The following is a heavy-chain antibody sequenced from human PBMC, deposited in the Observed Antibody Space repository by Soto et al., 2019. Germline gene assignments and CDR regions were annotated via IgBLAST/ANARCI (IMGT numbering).Heavy chain of an antibody. CDR3: ARGGYIDPSRHFDV. CDR1: GDTFGRYT. V-gene: IGHV1-69*13. Sequence: ASVKVSCKASGDTFGRYTFNWVRQAPGQGLEWMGGIVPNFGTPNYAPTFQDRVAITADESTNTAYMEINGLTSEDTAIYYCARGGYIDPSRHFDVWGQGTLVTVSS. D-gene: IGHD5-18*01. J-gene: IGHJ3*01. CDR2: IVPNFGTP.